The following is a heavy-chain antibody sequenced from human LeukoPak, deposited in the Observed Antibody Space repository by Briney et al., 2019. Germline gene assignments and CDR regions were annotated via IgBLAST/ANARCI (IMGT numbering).Heavy chain of an antibody. CDR2: IYSGGST. Sequence: GGSLRLSCAASGFTVSSNYMSWVRQAPGKGLEWVSVIYSGGSTYYADSVKGRFTISRDNSKNTLYLQMNSLRAEDTAVYYCARDRYGSSWQFDYWGQGTLVTVSS. CDR3: ARDRYGSSWQFDY. J-gene: IGHJ4*02. D-gene: IGHD6-13*01. V-gene: IGHV3-53*01. CDR1: GFTVSSNY.